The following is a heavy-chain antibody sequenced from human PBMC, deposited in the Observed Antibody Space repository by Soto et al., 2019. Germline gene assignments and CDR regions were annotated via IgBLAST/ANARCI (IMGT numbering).Heavy chain of an antibody. D-gene: IGHD1-1*01. J-gene: IGHJ6*02. CDR2: IIPIFGTA. CDR3: ARDNGVQLEPETSFDPYYGMDV. Sequence: SVKVSCKASGYTFTGYYMHWVRQAPGQGLEWMGGIIPIFGTANYAQKFQGRVTITADESTSTAYMELSSLRSEDTAVYYCARDNGVQLEPETSFDPYYGMDVWGQGTTVTVSS. CDR1: GYTFTGYY. V-gene: IGHV1-69*13.